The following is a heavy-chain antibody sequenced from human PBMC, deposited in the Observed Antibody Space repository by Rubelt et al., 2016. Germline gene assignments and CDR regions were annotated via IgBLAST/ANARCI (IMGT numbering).Heavy chain of an antibody. CDR2: ISSSSSTI. CDR1: GFTFSSYS. V-gene: IGHV3-48*04. Sequence: PGGSLRLSCAASGFTFSSYSMNWVRQAPGKGLEWVSYISSSSSTIYYADSVKGRFTISRDNAKNSLYLQMNSLRAEDTAVYYCARDISSGWDDYYYYYGMDVWGQGTTVTVSS. D-gene: IGHD6-19*01. CDR3: ARDISSGWDDYYYYYGMDV. J-gene: IGHJ6*02.